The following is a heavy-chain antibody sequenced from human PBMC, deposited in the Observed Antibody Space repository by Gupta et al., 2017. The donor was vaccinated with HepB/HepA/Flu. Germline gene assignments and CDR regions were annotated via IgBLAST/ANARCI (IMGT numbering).Heavy chain of an antibody. CDR2: LSNNNGYI. CDR1: GFSFSGYT. Sequence: EVQLVESGGGLVEPGGSLRLSCAASGFSFSGYTMNWVRQAPGKGLEWVSSLSNNNGYIYYGDSLRGRFTISRDNAKNSLFLQMSSLRAEDTAVYYCARGVYYFDYWGQGTLVTVSS. J-gene: IGHJ4*02. V-gene: IGHV3-21*01. CDR3: ARGVYYFDY. D-gene: IGHD2-8*01.